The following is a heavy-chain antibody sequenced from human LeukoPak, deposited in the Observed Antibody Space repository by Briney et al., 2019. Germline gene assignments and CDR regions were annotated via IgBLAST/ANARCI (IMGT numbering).Heavy chain of an antibody. CDR3: AKDVNWYFDL. J-gene: IGHJ2*01. CDR2: ISSSSSYI. V-gene: IGHV3-21*01. Sequence: GGSLRLSCAASGFTFSDYTMNWVRQAPGKGLEWVSSISSSSSYIYYVDPVKGRFTISRDNSKNTLYLQMNSLRAEDTAVYYCAKDVNWYFDLWGRGTLVTVSS. CDR1: GFTFSDYT.